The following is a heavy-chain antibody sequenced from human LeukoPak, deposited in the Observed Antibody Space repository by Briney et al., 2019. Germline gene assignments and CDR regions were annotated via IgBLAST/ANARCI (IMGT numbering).Heavy chain of an antibody. CDR2: ISYDGSNK. D-gene: IGHD4-17*01. Sequence: GGSLRLSCAASGFTFSSYAMHWVRQAPGKGLEWVAVISYDGSNKYYADSVKGRFTISRDNSKNTLYLQMNSLRAEDTAVYYCARLRGLTVGLDYYYMDVWGKGTTVTVSS. CDR3: ARLRGLTVGLDYYYMDV. CDR1: GFTFSSYA. J-gene: IGHJ6*03. V-gene: IGHV3-30*04.